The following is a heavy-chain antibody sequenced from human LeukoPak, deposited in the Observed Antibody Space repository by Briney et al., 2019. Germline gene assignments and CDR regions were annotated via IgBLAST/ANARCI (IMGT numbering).Heavy chain of an antibody. D-gene: IGHD3-16*02. CDR2: INPSGEFT. V-gene: IGHV1-46*01. CDR3: ARSPRDYDYVWGSYRYTPSGAFDI. Sequence: ASVEVSCKASGYTFTSYYIHWVRQAPGQGLEWMGLINPSGEFTNYAQKFQGRVTITTDESTSTAYMELSSLRSEDTAVYYCARSPRDYDYVWGSYRYTPSGAFDIWGQGTMVTVSS. CDR1: GYTFTSYY. J-gene: IGHJ3*02.